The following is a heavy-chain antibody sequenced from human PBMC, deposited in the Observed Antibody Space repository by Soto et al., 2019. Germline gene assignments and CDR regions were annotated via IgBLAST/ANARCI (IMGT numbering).Heavy chain of an antibody. V-gene: IGHV1-69*01. J-gene: IGHJ6*02. Sequence: QEQLVQSGAEIKKPGSSVKISCEASGGTFSTYAFSWVRQAPGQGLEWMGGIIPIFGSPRYAQKFQGRVTITADEFLSTACMDLSSLRSDDTAVYYCARYVADITSSYQDLPEGYYCGMDVWGQGTTVTVSS. CDR3: ARYVADITSSYQDLPEGYYCGMDV. CDR1: GGTFSTYA. CDR2: IIPIFGSP. D-gene: IGHD2-2*01.